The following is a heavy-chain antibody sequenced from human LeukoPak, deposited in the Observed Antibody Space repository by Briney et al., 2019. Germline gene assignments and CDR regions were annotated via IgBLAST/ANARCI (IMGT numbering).Heavy chain of an antibody. J-gene: IGHJ4*02. CDR2: NGSGGGST. CDR3: AKDDYGDFLFDY. CDR1: GFTFSSYA. D-gene: IGHD4-17*01. Sequence: PGGSLRLSCAASGFTFSSYALTWVRQAPGKGLEWVSSNGSGGGSTYYADSVKGRFTISRDNSKNTVYLQMNSLRAEHTAVYYCAKDDYGDFLFDYWGQGTLVTVSS. V-gene: IGHV3-23*01.